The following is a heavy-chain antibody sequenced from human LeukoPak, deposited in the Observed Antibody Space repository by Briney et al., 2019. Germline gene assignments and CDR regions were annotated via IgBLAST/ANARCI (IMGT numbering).Heavy chain of an antibody. CDR2: IGSSSSTI. CDR1: GFSFPTHS. Sequence: PGGSLRLSCAASGFSFPTHSFHWVRQSPGKGLEWVAYIGSSSSTIYQAKSMKGRISISRDNAKNSLFLQMNSLRAEDTAVYYCAIYIHMYYDYVWPTWGQGTLVTVSS. J-gene: IGHJ5*02. D-gene: IGHD3-16*01. V-gene: IGHV3-48*04. CDR3: AIYIHMYYDYVWPT.